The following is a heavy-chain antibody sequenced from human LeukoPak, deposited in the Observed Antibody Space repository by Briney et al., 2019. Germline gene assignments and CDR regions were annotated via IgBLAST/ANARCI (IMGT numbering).Heavy chain of an antibody. CDR3: ASAGGDSRSPLPFYY. D-gene: IGHD3-22*01. Sequence: GGSLRPSCAASGFAFGNYWMSWVRQAPGKGLEWVANIKQDGSEKYYVDSVKGRFTISRDNAENSLSLQMNSLRAEDTAVYYCASAGGDSRSPLPFYYWGQGTLVTVSS. CDR1: GFAFGNYW. V-gene: IGHV3-7*03. J-gene: IGHJ4*02. CDR2: IKQDGSEK.